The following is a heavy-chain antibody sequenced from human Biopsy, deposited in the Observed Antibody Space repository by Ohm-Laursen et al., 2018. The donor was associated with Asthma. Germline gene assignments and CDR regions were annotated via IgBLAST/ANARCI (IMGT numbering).Heavy chain of an antibody. Sequence: GSLRLSCSASGFTFGDYWMSWVRQVPGKGLEWVANIKHDGSEKNHVDSLKGRFTISRDNAKNSLYLQMNSLRAEDTAVYYCARTFHFWSPYHAEHYLLWGQGTLVTVSS. V-gene: IGHV3-7*01. J-gene: IGHJ1*01. D-gene: IGHD3-3*02. CDR3: ARTFHFWSPYHAEHYLL. CDR2: IKHDGSEK. CDR1: GFTFGDYW.